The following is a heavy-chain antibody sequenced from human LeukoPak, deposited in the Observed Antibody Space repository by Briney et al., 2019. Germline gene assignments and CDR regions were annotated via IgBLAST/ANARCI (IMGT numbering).Heavy chain of an antibody. V-gene: IGHV4-34*01. D-gene: IGHD5-18*01. CDR2: INHSGST. J-gene: IGHJ5*02. CDR3: ARGRIQLWFRWFDP. CDR1: GGSFSGYY. Sequence: SETLSLTCAVYGGSFSGYYWCWIRQPPGKGLEWIGEINHSGSTNYNPSLKSRVTISVDTSKNQFSLKLSSVTAADTAVYYCARGRIQLWFRWFDPWGQGTLVTVSS.